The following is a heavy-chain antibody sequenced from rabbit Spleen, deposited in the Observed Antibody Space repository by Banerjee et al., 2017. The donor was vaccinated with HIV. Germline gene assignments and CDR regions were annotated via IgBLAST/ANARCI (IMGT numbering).Heavy chain of an antibody. J-gene: IGHJ3*01. CDR1: GVSLNDKDV. D-gene: IGHD6-1*01. CDR3: ARGGYGGVTNAGL. CDR2: INIVTGKS. V-gene: IGHV1S45*01. Sequence: EQLEESGGGLVKPEGSLTLTCKASGVSLNDKDVMCWVRQAPGKGLEWIACINIVTGKSVYASWAKGRFMMSRTSSTTVTLQMTSLTAADTATYFCARGGYGGVTNAGLWGQGTLVTVS.